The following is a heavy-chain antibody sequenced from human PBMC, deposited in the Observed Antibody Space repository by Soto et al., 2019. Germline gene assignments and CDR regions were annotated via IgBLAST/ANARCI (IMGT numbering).Heavy chain of an antibody. Sequence: QVHLVESGGSLVKPGGSLRLSCAASGFTFSDYYMSWVRQAPGRGLEWISYSSNSGTFARYATSVKGRFSISRDNANNSLYLEMNSLRVEDTAVYYCARSGDNFNVLDYWGQGTPVTVSS. CDR1: GFTFSDYY. CDR2: SSNSGTFA. D-gene: IGHD1-1*01. V-gene: IGHV3-11*06. J-gene: IGHJ4*02. CDR3: ARSGDNFNVLDY.